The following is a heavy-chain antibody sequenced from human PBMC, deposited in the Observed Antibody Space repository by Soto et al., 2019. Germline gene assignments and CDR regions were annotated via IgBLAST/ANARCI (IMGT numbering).Heavy chain of an antibody. Sequence: QVQLVESGGGVVQPGRSLRLSCAASGFTLSSCGMRWVRQAPGKGLEWVAAISYDGSNKYYADSVKGRFTISRDNSKNTLYLQMNSLRAEDTAVYYCAKVRGVNLYYYGMDVWGQGTTVTVSS. CDR3: AKVRGVNLYYYGMDV. CDR2: ISYDGSNK. J-gene: IGHJ6*02. V-gene: IGHV3-30*18. D-gene: IGHD3-10*01. CDR1: GFTLSSCG.